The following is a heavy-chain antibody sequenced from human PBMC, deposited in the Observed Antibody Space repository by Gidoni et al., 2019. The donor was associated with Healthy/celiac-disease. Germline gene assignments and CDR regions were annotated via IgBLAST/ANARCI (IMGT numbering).Heavy chain of an antibody. CDR3: ARIGAAAGTFDY. V-gene: IGHV3-21*01. CDR2: ISSSSSYI. CDR1: GVTFSSYS. Sequence: EVQLVESGGGLVKPGGSLRLSCAASGVTFSSYSMNWVRQAPGKGLEWVSSISSSSSYIYYADSVKGRFTISRDNAKNSLYLQMNSLRAEDTAVYYCARIGAAAGTFDYWGQGTLVTVSS. D-gene: IGHD6-13*01. J-gene: IGHJ4*02.